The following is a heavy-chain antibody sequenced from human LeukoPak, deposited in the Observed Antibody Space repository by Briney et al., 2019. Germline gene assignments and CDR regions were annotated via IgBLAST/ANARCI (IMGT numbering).Heavy chain of an antibody. CDR1: GGFLSTYY. Sequence: SETLSLTCTVSGGFLSTYYWSWVRQPAGKGLEWIGRIYPSGSTNYNPSLKSRVSMAVDTSKNQFSLKLYSVTAADTAVYYCAKLGYYYYLDVWGKGTTDTVSS. V-gene: IGHV4-4*07. CDR2: IYPSGST. CDR3: AKLGYYYYLDV. D-gene: IGHD3-16*01. J-gene: IGHJ6*03.